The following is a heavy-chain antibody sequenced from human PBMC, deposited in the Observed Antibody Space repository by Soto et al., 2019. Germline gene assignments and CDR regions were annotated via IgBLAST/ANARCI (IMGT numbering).Heavy chain of an antibody. J-gene: IGHJ4*02. CDR2: IYYSGST. Sequence: SETLSLTCTLSGGSISSSSYYWSWIRQPPGKGLEWVGYIYYSGSTNYSPSVKSRVIISVDTSKNQFSLKLSSVTAADTAVYYCARWDGYNSILDYWGQGILVTVSS. V-gene: IGHV4-61*05. CDR3: ARWDGYNSILDY. CDR1: GGSISSSSYY. D-gene: IGHD5-12*01.